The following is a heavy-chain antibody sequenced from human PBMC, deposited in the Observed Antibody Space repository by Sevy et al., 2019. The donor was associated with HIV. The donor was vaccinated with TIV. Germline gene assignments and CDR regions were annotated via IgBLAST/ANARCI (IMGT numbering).Heavy chain of an antibody. Sequence: SETLSLTCAVYGGSFSGYYWSWIRQPPGKGLEWIGEINHSGSTNYNPSLKSRFTISVDTSKNQFSLKLSSVTAADTAVYYCARGRRYFGWLYAGGYNWFDPWGQGTLVTVSS. D-gene: IGHD3-9*01. CDR3: ARGRRYFGWLYAGGYNWFDP. CDR2: INHSGST. J-gene: IGHJ5*02. CDR1: GGSFSGYY. V-gene: IGHV4-34*01.